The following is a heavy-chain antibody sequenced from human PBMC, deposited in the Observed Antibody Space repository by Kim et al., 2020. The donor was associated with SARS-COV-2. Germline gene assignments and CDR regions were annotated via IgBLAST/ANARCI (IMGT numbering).Heavy chain of an antibody. CDR1: GFTFTSSA. J-gene: IGHJ6*02. CDR3: AAGFVGGATGGLLYYYYGMDV. CDR2: IVVGSGNT. Sequence: SVKVSCKASGFTFTSSAMQWVRQARGQRLEWIGWIVVGSGNTNYAQKFQERVTITRDMSTSTAYMELSSLRSEDTAVYYCAAGFVGGATGGLLYYYYGMDVWGQGTTVTVSS. D-gene: IGHD1-26*01. V-gene: IGHV1-58*02.